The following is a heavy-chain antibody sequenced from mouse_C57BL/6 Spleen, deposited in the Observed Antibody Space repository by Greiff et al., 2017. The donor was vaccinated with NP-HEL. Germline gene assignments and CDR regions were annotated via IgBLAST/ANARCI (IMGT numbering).Heavy chain of an antibody. J-gene: IGHJ2*01. CDR1: GYTFTDYE. CDR3: TRDGYDEGAYCDY. V-gene: IGHV1-15*01. D-gene: IGHD2-2*01. CDR2: IDPETGGT. Sequence: VQLQQSGAELVRPGASVTLSCKASGYTFTDYEMHWVKQTPVHGLEWIGAIDPETGGTAYNQKFKGKAILTADKSSSTAYMELRSLTSEDSSVYYCTRDGYDEGAYCDYWGQGTTLTVSS.